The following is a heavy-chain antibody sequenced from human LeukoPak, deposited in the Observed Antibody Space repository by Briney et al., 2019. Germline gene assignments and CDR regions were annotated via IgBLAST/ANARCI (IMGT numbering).Heavy chain of an antibody. J-gene: IGHJ5*02. CDR1: GFTFSSYA. D-gene: IGHD3-10*01. CDR3: AKDPYYYYASPESWFDP. Sequence: PGGSLRLSCAASGFTFSSYAMSWVRQAPGKGLEWVSAISGSGGSTYYADSVKGRFTISGDNSKNTLYLQMNSLRAEDTAVYYCAKDPYYYYASPESWFDPWGQGTLVTVSS. V-gene: IGHV3-23*01. CDR2: ISGSGGST.